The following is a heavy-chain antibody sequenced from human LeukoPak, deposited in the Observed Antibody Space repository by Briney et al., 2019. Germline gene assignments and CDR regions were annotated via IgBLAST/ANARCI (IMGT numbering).Heavy chain of an antibody. Sequence: ASVKVSCKVSGYTLTELSMHWVRQAPGKGLEWMGGFDPEDGETIYAQKFQGRVTMTEDTSTDTAYMELSSLRSEGTAVYYCATGAPGPSTSDIVFDYWGQGTLVTVSS. D-gene: IGHD2-15*01. CDR1: GYTLTELS. CDR2: FDPEDGET. V-gene: IGHV1-24*01. CDR3: ATGAPGPSTSDIVFDY. J-gene: IGHJ4*02.